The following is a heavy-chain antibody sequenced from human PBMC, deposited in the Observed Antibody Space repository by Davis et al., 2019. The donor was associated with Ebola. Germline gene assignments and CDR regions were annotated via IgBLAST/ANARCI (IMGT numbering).Heavy chain of an antibody. Sequence: GESLKISCAASGFTFSSYGMHWVRQAPGKGLEWVAVIWYDGSNKYYADSVKGRFTISRDNSKNTLYLQMNSLRAEDTAVYYCAREGELPDNWFDPWGQGTLVTVSS. D-gene: IGHD1-26*01. V-gene: IGHV3-33*01. CDR3: AREGELPDNWFDP. CDR1: GFTFSSYG. J-gene: IGHJ5*02. CDR2: IWYDGSNK.